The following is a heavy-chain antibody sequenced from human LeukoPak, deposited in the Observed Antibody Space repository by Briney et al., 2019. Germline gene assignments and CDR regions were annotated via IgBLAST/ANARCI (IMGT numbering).Heavy chain of an antibody. CDR1: GFTFSSYR. V-gene: IGHV3-21*01. CDR3: ARVWEVAGDY. D-gene: IGHD2-15*01. CDR2: ISSSSSYI. Sequence: PGGSLRLSCAASGFTFSSYRMNWVRQAPGKGLEWVSSISSSSSYIYYADSVKGRFTISRDNAKNTLYLQMNSLRAEDTAVYYCARVWEVAGDYWGQGTLVTVSS. J-gene: IGHJ4*02.